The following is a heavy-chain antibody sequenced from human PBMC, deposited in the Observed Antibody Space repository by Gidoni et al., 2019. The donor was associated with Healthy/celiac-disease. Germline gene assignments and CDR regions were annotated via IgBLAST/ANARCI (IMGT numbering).Heavy chain of an antibody. D-gene: IGHD2-21*02. J-gene: IGHJ3*01. CDR1: GFTFSNYA. V-gene: IGHV3-23*01. Sequence: EVQLLESGGGLVQPGGSLRLSCAASGFTFSNYAMSWVRQAPGKGLEWVSTISTSGGRTYYADSVKVRFTISRDNSKNTLYLQMNSLRAEDTAVYYCAKEVRGGDFNWGQGTMVTVSA. CDR2: ISTSGGRT. CDR3: AKEVRGGDFN.